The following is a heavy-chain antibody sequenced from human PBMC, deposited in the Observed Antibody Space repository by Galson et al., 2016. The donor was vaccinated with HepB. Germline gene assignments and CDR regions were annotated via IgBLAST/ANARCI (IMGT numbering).Heavy chain of an antibody. J-gene: IGHJ5*02. CDR1: GDSISGSAYY. V-gene: IGHV4-39*02. Sequence: ETLSLTCSVSGDSISGSAYYWGWIRQPPGKGLEWIGTISYTGGTSYNPSLKSRVAISVDTTKNHFSLELTSVTAADTAGYFCVRDSQINWFYLWGQGTRFTVSS. CDR2: ISYTGGT. CDR3: VRDSQINWFYL.